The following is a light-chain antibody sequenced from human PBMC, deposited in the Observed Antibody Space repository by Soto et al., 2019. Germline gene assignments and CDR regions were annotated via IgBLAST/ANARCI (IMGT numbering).Light chain of an antibody. CDR1: QSVSSAN. J-gene: IGKJ5*01. V-gene: IGKV3-15*01. CDR2: GAS. Sequence: EIVLKHPLGTLSLSQGESATLSPSASQSVSSANFAWYQQKPGQAPRLLIYGASTRATGIPARFSGSGSGTEFTLTISSLQSEDFAVYYCQQYNNWPLTFGQGTRLEIK. CDR3: QQYNNWPLT.